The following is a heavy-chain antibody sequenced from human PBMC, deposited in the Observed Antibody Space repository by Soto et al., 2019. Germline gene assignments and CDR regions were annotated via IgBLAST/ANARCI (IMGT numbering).Heavy chain of an antibody. CDR3: ARDGNYYDSSGLDY. CDR2: ISSSSSTI. Sequence: LRLSCAASGFTFSSYSMNWVRQAPGKGLEWVSYISSSSSTIYYADSVKGRFTISRDNAKNSLYLQMNSLRDEDTAVYYCARDGNYYDSSGLDYWGQGTLVTVSS. V-gene: IGHV3-48*02. D-gene: IGHD3-22*01. CDR1: GFTFSSYS. J-gene: IGHJ4*02.